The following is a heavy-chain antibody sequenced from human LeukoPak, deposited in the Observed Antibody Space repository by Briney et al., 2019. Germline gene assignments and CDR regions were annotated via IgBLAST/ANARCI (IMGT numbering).Heavy chain of an antibody. CDR1: GGSISSRPYH. CDR2: LYHSGST. D-gene: IGHD2-15*01. V-gene: IGHV4-39*07. J-gene: IGHJ6*03. Sequence: PSETLSLTCTVSGGSISSRPYHWGWIRQSPGKGLECIGSLYHSGSTNYNPSLKSRVTISVDKSKNQFSLKLSSVTAADTAVYYCARENEGVVVVAATSYYYYYMDVWGKGTTVTVSS. CDR3: ARENEGVVVVAATSYYYYYMDV.